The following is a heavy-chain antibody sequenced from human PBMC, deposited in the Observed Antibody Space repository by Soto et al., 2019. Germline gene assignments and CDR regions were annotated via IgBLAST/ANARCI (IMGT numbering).Heavy chain of an antibody. CDR1: GFTFSSYA. V-gene: IGHV3-30-3*01. D-gene: IGHD5-18*01. J-gene: IGHJ6*02. CDR2: ISYDGSNK. CDR3: ARSVDTAMVGDYYYYYGMDV. Sequence: GGSLRLSCAASGFTFSSYAMHWVRRAPGKGLEWVAVISYDGSNKYYADSVKGRFTISRDNSKNTLYLQMNSLRAEDTAVYYCARSVDTAMVGDYYYYYGMDVWGQGTTVTVYS.